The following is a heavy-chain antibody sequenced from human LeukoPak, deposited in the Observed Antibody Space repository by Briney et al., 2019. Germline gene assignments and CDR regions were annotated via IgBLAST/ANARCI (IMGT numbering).Heavy chain of an antibody. CDR2: ISSSSSYT. V-gene: IGHV3-11*03. J-gene: IGHJ4*02. Sequence: PGGSLRLSCAASGFTFSQHYMSWIRQAPGKGLEWVSYISSSSSYTNYADSVKGRFTISRDNAKNSLYLQMNSLRAEDTAVYYCANYDSSEATFDYWGQGTLVTVSS. CDR1: GFTFSQHY. CDR3: ANYDSSEATFDY. D-gene: IGHD3-22*01.